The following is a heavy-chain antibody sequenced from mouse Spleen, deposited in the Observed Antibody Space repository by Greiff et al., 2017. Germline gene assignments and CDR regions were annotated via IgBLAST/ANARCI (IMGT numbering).Heavy chain of an antibody. V-gene: IGHV1-39*01. CDR3: ARGLYGTGNFDY. J-gene: IGHJ2*01. Sequence: EVQLQQSGPELVRPGASVKISCKASGYSFTDYYMNWVKQSPGQSLEWIGVINPNYGTTSYNQKFKGKATLTADQSSSTAYMQLNSLTSEDSAVYYYARGLYGTGNFDYWGQGTTLTVSS. CDR2: INPNYGTT. D-gene: IGHD4-1*01. CDR1: GYSFTDYY.